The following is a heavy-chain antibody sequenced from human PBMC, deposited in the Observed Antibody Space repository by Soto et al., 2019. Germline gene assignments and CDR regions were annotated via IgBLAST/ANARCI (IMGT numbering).Heavy chain of an antibody. Sequence: QVQLVESGGGLVKPGGSLRLSCAASGFTFSDYYMTWIRQAPGKGLEWISYISSSGSSSSIIYYADSVKVRFTISRDNAKNSLYLQMSSLTAEDTAGYSCAREIGCFDLWGRGTLVTVSS. CDR3: AREIGCFDL. V-gene: IGHV3-11*01. CDR1: GFTFSDYY. J-gene: IGHJ2*01. CDR2: ISSSGSSSSII. D-gene: IGHD3-22*01.